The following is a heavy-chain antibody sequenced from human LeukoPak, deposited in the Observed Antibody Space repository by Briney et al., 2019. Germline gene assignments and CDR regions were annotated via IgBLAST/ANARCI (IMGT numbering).Heavy chain of an antibody. CDR1: GFTFSSYS. D-gene: IGHD4-17*01. V-gene: IGHV3-48*04. CDR3: ARDDDYGDYVSY. Sequence: GGSLRLSCAASGFTFSSYSMNWVRQAPGKGLEWVSYISSSSTIYYADSVKGRFTISRDNAKNSLYLQMNSLRAEDTAVYYCARDDDYGDYVSYWGQGTLVTVSS. J-gene: IGHJ4*02. CDR2: ISSSSTI.